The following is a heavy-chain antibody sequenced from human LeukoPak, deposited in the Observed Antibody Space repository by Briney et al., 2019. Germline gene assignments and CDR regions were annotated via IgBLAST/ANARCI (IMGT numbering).Heavy chain of an antibody. J-gene: IGHJ6*03. D-gene: IGHD1-26*01. CDR2: IKQDGSEK. V-gene: IGHV3-7*01. CDR3: PRETSGSYYGQQYYYYYMDV. Sequence: GGSLRLSCAASGFTFSSYWMSWVRRAPGKGLEWVANIKQDGSEKYYVDSVKGRFTISRDNAKNSLYLQMNSLRAEDTAVYYCPRETSGSYYGQQYYYYYMDVWGKGTTVTVSS. CDR1: GFTFSSYW.